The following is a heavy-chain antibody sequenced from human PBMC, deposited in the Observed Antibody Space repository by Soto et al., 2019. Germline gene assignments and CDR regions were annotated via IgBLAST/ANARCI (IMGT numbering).Heavy chain of an antibody. CDR2: INPNGGNT. Sequence: ASVKVSRKAPADPFTSYCIHWVRQGPGEGLEWMGIINPNGGNTHYAQHFQERVTLTRDMSTGTAYMELSSLRSEDTAVYYCAAVPVLRWLKWLPAYFDYWGQGTLVTVYS. V-gene: IGHV1-46*01. CDR3: AAVPVLRWLKWLPAYFDY. D-gene: IGHD3-3*01. CDR1: ADPFTSYC. J-gene: IGHJ4*02.